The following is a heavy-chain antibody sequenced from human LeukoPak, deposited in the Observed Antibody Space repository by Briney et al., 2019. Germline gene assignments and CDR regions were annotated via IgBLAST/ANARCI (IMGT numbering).Heavy chain of an antibody. D-gene: IGHD3-22*01. J-gene: IGHJ4*02. CDR1: GGSISSYY. V-gene: IGHV4-59*01. CDR2: IYYSGST. Sequence: SETLSLTCTVSGGSISSYYWSWIRQPPGKGLEWIGHIYYSGSTNYNPSLKSRVTISVDTSKNQFSLKLSSVTAADTAVYYCARVPNDSSGYPLDYWGQGTLVTVSS. CDR3: ARVPNDSSGYPLDY.